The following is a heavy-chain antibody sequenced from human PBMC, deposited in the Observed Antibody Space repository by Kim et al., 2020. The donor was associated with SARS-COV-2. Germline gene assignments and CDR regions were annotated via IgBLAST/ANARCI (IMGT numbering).Heavy chain of an antibody. V-gene: IGHV3-48*03. J-gene: IGHJ5*02. CDR2: ISSSGSTI. CDR3: ARGDCSGGSCRFDP. D-gene: IGHD2-15*01. Sequence: GGSLRLSCAASGFTFSSYEMNWVRQAPGKGLEWVSYISSSGSTIYYADSVKGRFTISRDNAKNSLYLQMNSLRAEDTAVYYCARGDCSGGSCRFDPWGQGTLVTVSS. CDR1: GFTFSSYE.